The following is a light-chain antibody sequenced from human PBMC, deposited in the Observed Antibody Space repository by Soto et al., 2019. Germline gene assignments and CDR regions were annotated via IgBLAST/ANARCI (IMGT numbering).Light chain of an antibody. V-gene: IGKV3-15*01. CDR1: QSVSSF. CDR2: GAS. J-gene: IGKJ1*01. Sequence: EKVMTQSPATLSMSPGERATLSCRASQSVSSFLAWYQQKPGQAPRLLIYGASTRDTGIPARFSGSGSGTEFTLTISSLQSEDFAVYYCQQYSNWPSWTFGPGTKVEVK. CDR3: QQYSNWPSWT.